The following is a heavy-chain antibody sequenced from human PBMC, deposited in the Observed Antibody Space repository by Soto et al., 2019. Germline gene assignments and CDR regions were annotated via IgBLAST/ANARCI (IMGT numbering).Heavy chain of an antibody. V-gene: IGHV1-3*01. Sequence: QVQLVQSGAEVKKPGASVKVSCKASGYTFTSYAMHWVRQAPGHRLEWMGWINAGNGNTKYSQKFQGRVTITRDTSASTAYMELSSLRSEGTAVYYCARAYSSGWYWFEPWVQGTLVTVSS. CDR3: ARAYSSGWYWFEP. D-gene: IGHD6-19*01. J-gene: IGHJ5*02. CDR1: GYTFTSYA. CDR2: INAGNGNT.